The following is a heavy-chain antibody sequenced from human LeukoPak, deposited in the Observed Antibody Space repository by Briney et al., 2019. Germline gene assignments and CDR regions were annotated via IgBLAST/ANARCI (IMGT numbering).Heavy chain of an antibody. J-gene: IGHJ4*02. D-gene: IGHD6-19*01. CDR3: ARGIAVAAPDY. V-gene: IGHV3-21*01. Sequence: GGSLRLSCAASGRTISGFSMNWVRQAPGKGLEWVSSISSSSDVYYADSLKGRFTISRDNAKNSLYLQMNSLRADDTAVYYCARGIAVAAPDYWGQGSPVTVSS. CDR2: ISSSSDV. CDR1: GRTISGFS.